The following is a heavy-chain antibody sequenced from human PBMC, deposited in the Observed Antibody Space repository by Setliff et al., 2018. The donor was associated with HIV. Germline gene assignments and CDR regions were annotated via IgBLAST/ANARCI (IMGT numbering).Heavy chain of an antibody. D-gene: IGHD3-22*01. CDR1: GYTFTSYA. V-gene: IGHV1-3*01. Sequence: GASVKVSCKAAGYTFTSYAMHWVRQAPGQRLEWTGWINAGNGNTKYSQKFQGRVTITRDTSASTAYMELISLRSEDTAVYYCARESNTYYYDSSCYYYDYWGQGTLVTVSS. J-gene: IGHJ4*02. CDR2: INAGNGNT. CDR3: ARESNTYYYDSSCYYYDY.